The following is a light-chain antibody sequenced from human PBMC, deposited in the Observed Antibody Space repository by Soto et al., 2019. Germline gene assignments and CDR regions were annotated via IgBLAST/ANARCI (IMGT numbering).Light chain of an antibody. CDR2: ANN. J-gene: IGLJ1*01. CDR3: QSYDSSLSGYV. Sequence: QSVLTQPASLSGAPGQRVTISCTGSSSNIGAGYDVHWYQQLPGTAPKLLIYANNNRPSGVPDRFAGSKSGTSVSLAITGLQSDDEADYYCQSYDSSLSGYVFGTGTKVTVL. V-gene: IGLV1-40*01. CDR1: SSNIGAGYD.